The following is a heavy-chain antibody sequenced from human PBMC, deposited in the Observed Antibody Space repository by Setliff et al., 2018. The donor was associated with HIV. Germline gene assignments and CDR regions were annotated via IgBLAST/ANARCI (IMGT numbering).Heavy chain of an antibody. V-gene: IGHV4-59*01. J-gene: IGHJ5*02. Sequence: PSETLSLTCIVSGASISSNTWSWIRQAPGKGLQWIGFIYNSVTTNYNPSLKSRVTISLDTSKNQFSLKLTSVTAADTAVYYCAREREAWSAYDSWGQGTLVTVSS. CDR2: IYNSVTT. CDR1: GASISSNT. CDR3: AREREAWSAYDS. D-gene: IGHD3-3*01.